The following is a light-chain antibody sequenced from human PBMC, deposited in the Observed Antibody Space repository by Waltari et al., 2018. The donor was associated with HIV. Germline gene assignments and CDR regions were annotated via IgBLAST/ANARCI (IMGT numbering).Light chain of an antibody. CDR1: QGISTR. CDR2: AAS. J-gene: IGKJ5*01. Sequence: DIQMTQSPSSLSASVGDTVTITCRASQGISTRLAWFQQRPEEAPKSLIYAASSLQSGVPSRFRGSGSGTDFTLNINSLRPEDSATYYCQHYYTYPITFGQGTRLEIK. V-gene: IGKV1D-16*01. CDR3: QHYYTYPIT.